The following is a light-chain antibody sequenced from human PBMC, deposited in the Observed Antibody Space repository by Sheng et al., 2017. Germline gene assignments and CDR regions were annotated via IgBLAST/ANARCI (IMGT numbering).Light chain of an antibody. Sequence: QSALTQPRSVSGSPGQSVTISCTGTISDVGAYNYVSWYQQHPGRAPKVMIYDVSKRPSGVPDRFSGSKSGNTASLTISGLQAEDEADYYCCSYAASPHWVFGEGTKLTVL. CDR1: ISDVGAYNY. CDR2: DVS. CDR3: CSYAASPHWV. V-gene: IGLV2-11*01. J-gene: IGLJ3*02.